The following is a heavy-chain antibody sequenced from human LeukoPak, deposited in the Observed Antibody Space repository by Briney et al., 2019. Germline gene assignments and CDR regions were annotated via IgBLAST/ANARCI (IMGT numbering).Heavy chain of an antibody. CDR1: GLTFSSYW. CDR2: IKQDGSEK. D-gene: IGHD3-3*01. Sequence: GGSMRLSCAASGLTFSSYWMSWVRQAPGKRLEWVANIKQDGSEKYYVDSVKGRFTISRDNAKNSLYLQMNSLRAEDTAVYYCARGAWRSIFDYWGQGTLVTVSS. CDR3: ARGAWRSIFDY. J-gene: IGHJ4*02. V-gene: IGHV3-7*01.